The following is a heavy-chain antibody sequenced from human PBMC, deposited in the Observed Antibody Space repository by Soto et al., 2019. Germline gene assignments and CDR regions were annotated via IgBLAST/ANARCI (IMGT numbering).Heavy chain of an antibody. V-gene: IGHV1-2*04. CDR3: ARVSYYYDSSGSSVHFDY. Sequence: ASVKVSCKTSGYTFTGYCMHWVLQAPGQGLEWMGWINPNSGGTNYAQKFQGWVTMTRDTSISTAYMELSRLRSDDTAVYYCARVSYYYDSSGSSVHFDYWGKGTRVNVPS. CDR1: GYTFTGYC. CDR2: INPNSGGT. J-gene: IGHJ4*02. D-gene: IGHD3-22*01.